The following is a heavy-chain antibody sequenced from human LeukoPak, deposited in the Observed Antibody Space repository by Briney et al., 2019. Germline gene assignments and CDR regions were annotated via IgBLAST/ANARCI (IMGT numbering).Heavy chain of an antibody. CDR3: ARDMFTAMVTWGGFDP. CDR2: ISSSGSTI. J-gene: IGHJ5*02. D-gene: IGHD5-18*01. V-gene: IGHV3-11*01. Sequence: PGGSLRLSCAASGFTFSDYYMSWIRQAPGKGLEWVSYISSSGSTIYYADSVKGRFTISRDNAKNSLYPQMNSLRAEDTAVYYCARDMFTAMVTWGGFDPWGQGTLVTVSS. CDR1: GFTFSDYY.